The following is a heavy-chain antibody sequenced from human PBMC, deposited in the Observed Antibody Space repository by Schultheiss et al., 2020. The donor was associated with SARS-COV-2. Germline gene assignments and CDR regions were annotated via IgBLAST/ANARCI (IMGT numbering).Heavy chain of an antibody. CDR2: INPNSGGT. CDR1: GYTFTGYY. D-gene: IGHD1-26*01. CDR3: ARDPVGAINWFDP. J-gene: IGHJ5*02. V-gene: IGHV1-2*02. Sequence: ASVKVSCKASGYTFTGYYMHWVRQAPGQGLEWMGWINPNSGGTGYAQKFQGRVTMTRDTSISTAYMELSRLRSDDTAVYYCARDPVGAINWFDPWGQGTLVTVSS.